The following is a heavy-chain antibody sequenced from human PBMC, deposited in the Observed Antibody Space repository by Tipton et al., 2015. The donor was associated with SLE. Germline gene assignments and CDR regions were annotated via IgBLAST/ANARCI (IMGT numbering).Heavy chain of an antibody. Sequence: SLRLSCAASGLTFSPSGMNWVRQAPGKGLEWVSSISPDSLAIYYADSVRGRFSISRDNAKKSLYLQMDSLRADDTAVYYCARGDSGYSVVWGQGTLVTVSS. CDR1: GLTFSPSG. D-gene: IGHD5-12*01. CDR2: ISPDSLAI. V-gene: IGHV3-21*03. CDR3: ARGDSGYSVV. J-gene: IGHJ4*02.